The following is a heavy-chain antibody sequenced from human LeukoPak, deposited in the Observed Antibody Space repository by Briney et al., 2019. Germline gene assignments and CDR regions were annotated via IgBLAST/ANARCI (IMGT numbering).Heavy chain of an antibody. CDR3: AKCGGDYCSEY. J-gene: IGHJ4*02. CDR2: ISDNGGST. CDR1: GFTFSNYA. V-gene: IGHV3-23*01. D-gene: IGHD2-21*02. Sequence: PGGSLRLSCAASGFTFSNYAMNWVRQAPGKGLEWVASISDNGGSTWYAHSVKGRITISRDNSKSTLYLQMNSLRAEDAAVYYCAKCGGDYCSEYWGQGALVTVSS.